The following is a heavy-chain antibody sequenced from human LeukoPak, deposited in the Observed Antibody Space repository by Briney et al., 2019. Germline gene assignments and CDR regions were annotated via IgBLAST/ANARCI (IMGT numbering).Heavy chain of an antibody. D-gene: IGHD4-11*01. V-gene: IGHV3-74*01. CDR2: IKSDGSDT. Sequence: GSLRPSLVSPGFPLRKYLEQLGPQGPGGGVVWVSRIKSDGSDTTYADSVKGRFTMSRDNTKNTLYLQMNGLRAEDTAVYYCARDVNYRFDYWGQGTLVTVSS. CDR1: GFPLRKYL. J-gene: IGHJ4*02. CDR3: ARDVNYRFDY.